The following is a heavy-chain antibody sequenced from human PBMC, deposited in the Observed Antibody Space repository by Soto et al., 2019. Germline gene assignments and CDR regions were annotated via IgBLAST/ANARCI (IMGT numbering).Heavy chain of an antibody. D-gene: IGHD3-10*01. J-gene: IGHJ6*02. CDR2: IYYSGST. CDR1: GGSISSYY. CDR3: ARGSITMVRGVILRFMDV. Sequence: SETLSLTCTVSGGSISSYYWSWIRQPPGKGLEWIGYIYYSGSTNYNPSLKSRVTISVDTSKNQFSLKLSSVTAADTAVYYCARGSITMVRGVILRFMDVWGQGTTVTVSS. V-gene: IGHV4-59*01.